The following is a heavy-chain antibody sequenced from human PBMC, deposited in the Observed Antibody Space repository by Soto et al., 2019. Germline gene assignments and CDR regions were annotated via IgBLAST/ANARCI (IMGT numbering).Heavy chain of an antibody. Sequence: QITLKESGPTLVKPTQTLTLTCTFSGFSLSTSGVGVGWIRQPPGKALEWLALIYWDDDKRYSPSLKSRLTTTKDTPKNQEVLTMTNMDPVDTATYYCAHPPRYSSGWYTPPWGYFDYWGQGTLVTVSS. V-gene: IGHV2-5*02. CDR3: AHPPRYSSGWYTPPWGYFDY. D-gene: IGHD6-19*01. CDR1: GFSLSTSGVG. J-gene: IGHJ4*02. CDR2: IYWDDDK.